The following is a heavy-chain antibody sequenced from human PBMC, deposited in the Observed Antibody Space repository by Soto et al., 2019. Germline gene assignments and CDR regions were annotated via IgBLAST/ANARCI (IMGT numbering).Heavy chain of an antibody. D-gene: IGHD4-4*01. V-gene: IGHV1-69*13. CDR3: GRETTVTYYYYYGMDV. J-gene: IGHJ6*04. Sequence: GASVQVSCKASGGTFSSYAISWVRQAPGQGLEWMGGIIPIFGTANYAQKFQGRVTITAAESTSTAYMELSSLRSEDTAVYYCGRETTVTYYYYYGMDVWGKGTTVTVSS. CDR1: GGTFSSYA. CDR2: IIPIFGTA.